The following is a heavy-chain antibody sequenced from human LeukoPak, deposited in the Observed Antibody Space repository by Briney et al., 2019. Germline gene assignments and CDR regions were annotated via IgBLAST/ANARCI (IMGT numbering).Heavy chain of an antibody. J-gene: IGHJ4*02. V-gene: IGHV4-38-2*02. CDR2: IYHSGST. CDR3: ARVDYYDSSGYYPY. CDR1: GYSISSGYY. D-gene: IGHD3-22*01. Sequence: PSETLSLTCTVSGYSISSGYYWGWIRQPPGKGLEWIGSIYHSGSTYYNPSLKSRVTISVDTSKNQFSLKLSSVTAADTAVYYCARVDYYDSSGYYPYWGQGTLSPSPQ.